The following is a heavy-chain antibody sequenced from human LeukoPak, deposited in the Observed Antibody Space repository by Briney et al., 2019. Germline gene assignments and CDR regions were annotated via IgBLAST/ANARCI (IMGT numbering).Heavy chain of an antibody. CDR3: AATIALP. CDR2: ITGSSGRT. J-gene: IGHJ5*02. CDR1: GFTFSNFA. D-gene: IGHD5-12*01. Sequence: GGSLRLSCAASGFTFSNFAMSWVRQAPGKGLEWVSAITGSSGRTYYADSVKGRFTISRDNSKNTLYLQMNSLRAEDTAVYYCAATIALPWGQGTLATVSS. V-gene: IGHV3-23*01.